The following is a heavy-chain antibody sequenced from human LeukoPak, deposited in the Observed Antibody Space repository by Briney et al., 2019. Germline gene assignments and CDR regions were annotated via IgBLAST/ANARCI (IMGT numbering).Heavy chain of an antibody. CDR1: GDSISSGDYY. D-gene: IGHD3-10*01. V-gene: IGHV4-61*02. J-gene: IGHJ6*03. Sequence: SETLSLTCTVSGDSISSGDYYWSWIRQPAGKGLEWIGRISSSGSTNYNPSLKSRVTISVDTSKNQFSLKLSSVTAADTAVYYWARGGGSYSYYYYMDVWGKGTTVTVSS. CDR3: ARGGGSYSYYYYMDV. CDR2: ISSSGST.